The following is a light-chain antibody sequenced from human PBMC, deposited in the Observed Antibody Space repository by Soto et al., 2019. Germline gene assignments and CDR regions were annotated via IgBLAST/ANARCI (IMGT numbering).Light chain of an antibody. CDR2: GAT. J-gene: IGKJ1*01. CDR1: QSFSSNY. CDR3: QQYSSVWT. Sequence: EIVLTQSPGTLSLSPGERATLSCRASQSFSSNYLAWYQQKPGQAPRILIYGATTRATGIPDRFSGSESGTAFTLTISRLEPEDSAVYYCQQYSSVWTFGQGTKVEI. V-gene: IGKV3-20*01.